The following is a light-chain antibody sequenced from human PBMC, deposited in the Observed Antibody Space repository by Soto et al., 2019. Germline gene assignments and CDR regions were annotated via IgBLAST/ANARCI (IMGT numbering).Light chain of an antibody. V-gene: IGKV3-15*01. Sequence: EIVMTQSPATLSVSPGERATLSCRASQSVSNNLAWYQQKPRQAPRLLIYGASTRATGIPARFSGSGSGTEFTLIISSLQSEDFAVYYCQQYNNWHPWTFGQGTKVEIK. CDR1: QSVSNN. CDR3: QQYNNWHPWT. CDR2: GAS. J-gene: IGKJ1*01.